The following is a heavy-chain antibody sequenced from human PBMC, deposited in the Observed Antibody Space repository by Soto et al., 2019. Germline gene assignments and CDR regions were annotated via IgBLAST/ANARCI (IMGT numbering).Heavy chain of an antibody. D-gene: IGHD6-19*01. J-gene: IGHJ4*01. Sequence: SETLSLTCTVSGGSISSGDYYWSWIRQPPGKGLEWIGYIYHSGSTYYNPSLKSRVTISVDRSKNQFSLKLSSVTAADTAVYYCARHDGFSSGWIFDYWGNGTLVTVSS. CDR2: IYHSGST. V-gene: IGHV4-30-4*01. CDR3: ARHDGFSSGWIFDY. CDR1: GGSISSGDYY.